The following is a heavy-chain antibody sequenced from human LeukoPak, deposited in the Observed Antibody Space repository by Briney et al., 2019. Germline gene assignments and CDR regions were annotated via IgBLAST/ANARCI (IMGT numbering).Heavy chain of an antibody. Sequence: PSETLSLTCTVSGGSISSYYWSWLRQPPGKGLEWIGYIYYSGSTNYNPSLKSRVTISVDTSKNQFSLKLSSVTAADTAVYYCARDLSNYMDVWGKGTTVTVSS. D-gene: IGHD2/OR15-2a*01. CDR3: ARDLSNYMDV. CDR1: GGSISSYY. CDR2: IYYSGST. V-gene: IGHV4-59*01. J-gene: IGHJ6*03.